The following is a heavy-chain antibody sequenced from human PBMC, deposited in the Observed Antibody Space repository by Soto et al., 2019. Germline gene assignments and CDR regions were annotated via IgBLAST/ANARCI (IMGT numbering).Heavy chain of an antibody. CDR2: IYQPGGGMVFYGPRN. V-gene: IGHV4-38-2*02. Sequence: LSLTCKVSGFTLRSAFFWGWIRQPPGKGLWGFGMIYQPGGGMVFYGPRNYPNRSLDGRVAMWVATSKNEFFLTCASVTAAETAVYFCARSAFYADSTGSYHVFDPWGQGTLVTVSS. CDR1: GFTLRSAFF. D-gene: IGHD3-22*01. CDR3: ARSAFYADSTGSYHVFDP. J-gene: IGHJ5*02.